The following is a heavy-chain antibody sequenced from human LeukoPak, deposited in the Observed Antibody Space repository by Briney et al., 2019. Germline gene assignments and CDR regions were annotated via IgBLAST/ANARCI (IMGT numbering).Heavy chain of an antibody. CDR3: ARAGPGLRKSGYFDY. J-gene: IGHJ4*02. CDR1: GYTFTSYG. CDR2: ISAYNGKT. Sequence: GASVKVSCKASGYTFTSYGFSWVRQAPGQGLEWMGWISAYNGKTNYAQKLQGRVTMTTGRSTSTAYMELRSLRSDDTAVYYCARAGPGLRKSGYFDYWGQGTLVTVSS. D-gene: IGHD3-10*01. V-gene: IGHV1-18*01.